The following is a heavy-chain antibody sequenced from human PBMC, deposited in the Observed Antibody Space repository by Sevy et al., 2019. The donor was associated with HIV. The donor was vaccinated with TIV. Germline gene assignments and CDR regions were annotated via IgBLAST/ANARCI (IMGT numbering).Heavy chain of an antibody. CDR2: ISGSGDST. Sequence: GGSLRLSCAASGFTFSSYAMSWVRQAPGKGLQWVSVISGSGDSTYYADAVMGRFTTFRDNSKNTMYLQMTSLTAGDTAVYFCARRPDFGVVIPTGVLDVWGQGTTVTVSS. CDR3: ARRPDFGVVIPTGVLDV. V-gene: IGHV3-23*01. D-gene: IGHD3-3*01. J-gene: IGHJ6*02. CDR1: GFTFSSYA.